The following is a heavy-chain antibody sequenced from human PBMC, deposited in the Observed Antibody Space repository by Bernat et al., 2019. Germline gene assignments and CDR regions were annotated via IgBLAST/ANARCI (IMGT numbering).Heavy chain of an antibody. Sequence: QVQLQESGPGLVKPSETLSLTCTVSGGSISSYYWSWIRQPPGKGLEWIGSIYYSGSTYYNPSLKSRVTISVDTSKNQFSLKLSSVTAADTAVYYCARQIAVAAYSQFDYWGQGTLVTVSS. CDR1: GGSISSYY. CDR3: ARQIAVAAYSQFDY. J-gene: IGHJ4*02. CDR2: IYYSGST. D-gene: IGHD6-19*01. V-gene: IGHV4-59*05.